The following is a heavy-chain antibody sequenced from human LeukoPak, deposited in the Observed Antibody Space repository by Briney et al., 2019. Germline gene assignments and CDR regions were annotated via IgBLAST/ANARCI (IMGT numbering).Heavy chain of an antibody. CDR1: GYSISSGYY. CDR2: IYHSGST. V-gene: IGHV4-38-2*02. CDR3: ARGLYYDFWSSYYYYYMDV. D-gene: IGHD3-3*01. J-gene: IGHJ6*03. Sequence: SETLSLTCTVSGYSISSGYYWGWIRQPPGEGLEWIGSIYHSGSTYYNPSLKSRVPISVDTSKNQFSLKLSSVTAADTAVYYCARGLYYDFWSSYYYYYMDVWGKGTTVTVSS.